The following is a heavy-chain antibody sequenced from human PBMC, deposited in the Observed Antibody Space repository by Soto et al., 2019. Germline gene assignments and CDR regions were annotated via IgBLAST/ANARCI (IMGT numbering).Heavy chain of an antibody. CDR3: AKVAHRYDILTGYYPADY. J-gene: IGHJ4*02. CDR1: GFTFSSYG. Sequence: QVQLVESGGGVVQPGRSLRLSCAASGFTFSSYGMHWVRQAPGKGLEWVAVISYDGRNKYYADSVKGRFTISRDNSKNTLYLQINRLRAEDTAVYYCAKVAHRYDILTGYYPADYWGQGTQVTVSS. CDR2: ISYDGRNK. V-gene: IGHV3-30*18. D-gene: IGHD3-9*01.